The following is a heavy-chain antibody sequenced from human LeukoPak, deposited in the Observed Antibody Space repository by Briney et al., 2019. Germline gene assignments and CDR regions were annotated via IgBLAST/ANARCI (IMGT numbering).Heavy chain of an antibody. CDR2: INPNSGGT. D-gene: IGHD4-17*01. J-gene: IGHJ6*02. V-gene: IGHV1-2*04. CDR1: GYTFTGYY. CDR3: ARDRGALTVTTEGYYYYYGMDV. Sequence: ASVKVSCKASGYTFTGYYMHWVRQAPGQGLEWMGWINPNSGGTNYAQKFQGWVTMTRDTSISTAYMELSRLRSDDTAVYYCARDRGALTVTTEGYYYYYGMDVWGQGTTVTVSS.